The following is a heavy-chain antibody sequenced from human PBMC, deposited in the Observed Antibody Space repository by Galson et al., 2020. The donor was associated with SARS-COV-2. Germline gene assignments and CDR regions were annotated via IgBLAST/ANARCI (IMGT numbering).Heavy chain of an antibody. CDR1: GFTLSDHY. J-gene: IGHJ4*02. Sequence: TGGSLRLSCAASGFTLSDHYIDCVRQAPGKGLEWVARSKNRRNSYTTEYAASVNGRFTISRDDSQNSLYLQMNSLKTEDTAVYYCVSWSDGSADYWGQGTLVTVSS. CDR3: VSWSDGSADY. D-gene: IGHD2-15*01. CDR2: SKNRRNSYTT. V-gene: IGHV3-72*01.